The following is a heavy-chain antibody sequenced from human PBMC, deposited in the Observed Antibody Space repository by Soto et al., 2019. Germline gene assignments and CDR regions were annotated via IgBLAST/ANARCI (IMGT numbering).Heavy chain of an antibody. J-gene: IGHJ5*02. CDR3: ARANHSAGGWFDT. V-gene: IGHV1-69*17. CDR1: GGTSRSLS. D-gene: IGHD2-15*01. CDR2: ITPLFGIP. Sequence: QVQLVQSGAEVKKPGSSVKVSCKASGGTSRSLSITWVRQAPGQGLEWMGGITPLFGIPNYPQKFQGRLTITADKSTGTAYLELSSLRSEDTAVYYCARANHSAGGWFDTWGRGTLVTVS.